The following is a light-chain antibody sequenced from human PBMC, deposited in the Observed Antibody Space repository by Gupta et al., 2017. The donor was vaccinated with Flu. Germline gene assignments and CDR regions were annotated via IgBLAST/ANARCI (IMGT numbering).Light chain of an antibody. Sequence: ERATLSCGASQSVVSNYLAWYQQKPGLAPRLLIFDASSRATGIPDSFSGSGSGTDFTLTISRLEPEDFAVYYCQHYGTSPLTFGGGTKVEIK. CDR2: DAS. J-gene: IGKJ4*01. V-gene: IGKV3D-20*01. CDR1: QSVVSNY. CDR3: QHYGTSPLT.